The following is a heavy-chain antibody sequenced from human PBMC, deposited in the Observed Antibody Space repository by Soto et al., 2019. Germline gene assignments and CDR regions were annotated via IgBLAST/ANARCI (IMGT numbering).Heavy chain of an antibody. V-gene: IGHV1-58*01. Sequence: SVKVSCKASGFTFTSSAVQWVRQARGQPLEWIGWIVLVNGNTNYAQKFQGRVTITRDKSTSTAYMDLSRLRSDDTAMYYCAARIGNIGWYWLDAWGQGTQVTVSS. D-gene: IGHD6-19*01. CDR1: GFTFTSSA. J-gene: IGHJ5*02. CDR2: IVLVNGNT. CDR3: AARIGNIGWYWLDA.